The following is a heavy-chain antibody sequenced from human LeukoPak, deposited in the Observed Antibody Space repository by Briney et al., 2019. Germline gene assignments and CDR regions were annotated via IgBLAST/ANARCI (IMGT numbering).Heavy chain of an antibody. D-gene: IGHD5-24*01. J-gene: IGHJ6*03. CDR2: INHSGST. CDR1: GGSFSGYY. V-gene: IGHV4-34*01. Sequence: SETLSLTCAVYGGSFSGYYWSWIRQPPGKGLEWIGEINHSGSTNYNPSLRSRVTISLDTSKNQFSLKLSSVTAADTAVYYCARAVRAREAGLIWLQLPYYYMDVWGQGTTVTISS. CDR3: ARAVRAREAGLIWLQLPYYYMDV.